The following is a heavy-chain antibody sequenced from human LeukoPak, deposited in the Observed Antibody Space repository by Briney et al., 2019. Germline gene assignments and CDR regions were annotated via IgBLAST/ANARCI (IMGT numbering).Heavy chain of an antibody. V-gene: IGHV4-59*11. CDR2: ISHIGRT. CDR1: GDSFSSHY. Sequence: SETLSLTCAVSGDSFSSHYWTWIRQSPGTGLEWIGYISHIGRTNYNPSLKSRVTISIDTSKNQFSLKLRSVTAADTAVYYCARDLVTVTKGFDIWGQGSMVSVSS. J-gene: IGHJ3*02. D-gene: IGHD4-17*01. CDR3: ARDLVTVTKGFDI.